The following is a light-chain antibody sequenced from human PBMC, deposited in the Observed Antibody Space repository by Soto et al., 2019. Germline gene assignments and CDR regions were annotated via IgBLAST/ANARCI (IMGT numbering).Light chain of an antibody. V-gene: IGLV2-14*01. J-gene: IGLJ1*01. CDR3: SSYTSGSSNYV. CDR1: SSDVGAYYS. CDR2: GVT. Sequence: QSLLTEPSSGSGSRGQSITISCTGTSSDVGAYYSVSWYQHHPGKAPKLIIYGVTNRPSGVSNRFSGSKSGNTASLTISGLQAEDEADYHCSSYTSGSSNYVFGTGTKVTVL.